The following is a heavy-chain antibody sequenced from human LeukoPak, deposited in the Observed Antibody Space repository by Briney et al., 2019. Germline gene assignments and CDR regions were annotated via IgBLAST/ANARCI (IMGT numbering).Heavy chain of an antibody. CDR3: ARVENLLPPNY. Sequence: SETPSLTCAVYGGSFSGYYWSWIRQPPGKGLEWIGEINHSGSTDYNPSVKSRVTISVDTSKNQFSLKLSSVTAADTAVYYCARVENLLPPNYWGQGTLVTVSS. D-gene: IGHD3-22*01. CDR1: GGSFSGYY. CDR2: INHSGST. J-gene: IGHJ4*02. V-gene: IGHV4-34*01.